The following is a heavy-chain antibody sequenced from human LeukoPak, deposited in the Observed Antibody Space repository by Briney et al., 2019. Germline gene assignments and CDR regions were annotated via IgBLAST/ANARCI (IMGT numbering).Heavy chain of an antibody. CDR3: RLAFDY. CDR2: INPNSGGT. V-gene: IGHV1-2*02. Sequence: GFEWMGWINPNSGGTNYAQKFQGRVTMTRDTSISTAYMELSRLRSDDTAVYYCRLAFDYWGQGTLVTVSS. J-gene: IGHJ4*02.